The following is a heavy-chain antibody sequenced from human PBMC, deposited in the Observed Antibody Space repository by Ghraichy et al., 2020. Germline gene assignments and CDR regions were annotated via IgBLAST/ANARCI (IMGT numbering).Heavy chain of an antibody. CDR1: GYTFTSYA. Sequence: ASVKVSCKASGYTFTSYAMHWVRQAPGQRLEWMGWINAGNGNTKYSQKFQGRVTITRDTSASTAYMELSSLRSEDTAVYHCARGGTGSSGYFDLWGRGTLVTVSS. V-gene: IGHV1-3*01. CDR3: ARGGTGSSGYFDL. J-gene: IGHJ2*01. CDR2: INAGNGNT. D-gene: IGHD3/OR15-3a*01.